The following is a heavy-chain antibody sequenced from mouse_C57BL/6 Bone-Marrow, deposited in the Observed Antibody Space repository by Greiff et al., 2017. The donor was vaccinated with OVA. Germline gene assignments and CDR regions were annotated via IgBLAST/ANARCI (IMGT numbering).Heavy chain of an antibody. Sequence: QVQFQQPGAELVRPGTSVKLSCKASGYTFTNYWMHWVKQRPGQGLEWIGVIAPSDSYINYNQKFKGRATLTVDTSSSTAYMHLSSLTSEDSAVYYCAHYGSRLYLHYWGQGTSLTVSS. D-gene: IGHD1-1*01. CDR3: AHYGSRLYLHY. V-gene: IGHV1-59*01. J-gene: IGHJ2*02. CDR1: GYTFTNYW. CDR2: IAPSDSYI.